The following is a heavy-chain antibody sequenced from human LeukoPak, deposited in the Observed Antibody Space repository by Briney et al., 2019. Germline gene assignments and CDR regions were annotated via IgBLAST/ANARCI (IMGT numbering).Heavy chain of an antibody. V-gene: IGHV1-2*02. D-gene: IGHD4-17*01. Sequence: ASVKVSCKASGYTFTGYYMHWVRQAPGQGLEWMGWINPNSGGTNYAQKFQGRVTMTRDTPISTAYMEPSRLRSDDTAVYYCARRDLRYYYYGMDVWGQGTTVTVSS. CDR3: ARRDLRYYYYGMDV. CDR2: INPNSGGT. J-gene: IGHJ6*02. CDR1: GYTFTGYY.